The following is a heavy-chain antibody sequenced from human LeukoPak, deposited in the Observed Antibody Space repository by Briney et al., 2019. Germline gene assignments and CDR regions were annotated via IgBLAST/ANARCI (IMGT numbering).Heavy chain of an antibody. CDR3: AREKSLRFQDAFDI. D-gene: IGHD3-3*01. Sequence: LRASVKVSCKASGGTFSSYAISWVRQAPGQGLEWMGGIIPIFGTANYAQKFQGRVTITADESTSTAYMELSSLRSEDTAVYYCAREKSLRFQDAFDIWGQGTMVTVSS. V-gene: IGHV1-69*13. J-gene: IGHJ3*02. CDR1: GGTFSSYA. CDR2: IIPIFGTA.